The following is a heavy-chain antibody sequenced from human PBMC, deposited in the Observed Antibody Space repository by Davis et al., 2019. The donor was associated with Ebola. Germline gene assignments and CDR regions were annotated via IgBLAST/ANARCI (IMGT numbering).Heavy chain of an antibody. CDR1: GFTFGDYA. D-gene: IGHD2/OR15-2a*01. CDR3: GRQNSYGIDV. Sequence: PGGSLRLSCTASGFTFGDYALSWFRQAPGKGLVWVSRINSDGSSTSYADSVKGRFTISRDNAKNTMSLQMNSLRAEDTAVYYCGRQNSYGIDVWGQGTTVTVSS. CDR2: INSDGSST. V-gene: IGHV3-74*01. J-gene: IGHJ6*02.